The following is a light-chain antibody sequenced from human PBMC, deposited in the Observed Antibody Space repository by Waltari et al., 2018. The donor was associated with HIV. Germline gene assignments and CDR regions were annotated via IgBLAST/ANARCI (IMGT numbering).Light chain of an antibody. J-gene: IGLJ1*01. CDR1: SSDVGGYDY. CDR2: AVT. Sequence: QSALTQPASVSGSPGQSITISCTGTSSDVGGYDYVSWYQQHPGRAPKLILYAVTKRPSVISNRFSGSKSGITASLTISGLQGEDEANYYCCAYAGDSTFVFGTGTEVTV. V-gene: IGLV2-23*02. CDR3: CAYAGDSTFV.